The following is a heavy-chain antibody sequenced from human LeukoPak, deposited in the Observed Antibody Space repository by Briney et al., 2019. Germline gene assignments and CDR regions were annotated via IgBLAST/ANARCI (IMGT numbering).Heavy chain of an antibody. CDR3: GRFGYVSAVDT. J-gene: IGHJ5*02. CDR1: GFAFSSYW. Sequence: PGGSLRLSCAASGFAFSSYWMTWLRQAPGKGLEFVANIEPAGSATYYADSVKGRFTISRDNTKNLLYLQMNSLTAEDSAVYHCGRFGYVSAVDTWGQGALVTVYS. CDR2: IEPAGSAT. V-gene: IGHV3-7*01. D-gene: IGHD2-15*01.